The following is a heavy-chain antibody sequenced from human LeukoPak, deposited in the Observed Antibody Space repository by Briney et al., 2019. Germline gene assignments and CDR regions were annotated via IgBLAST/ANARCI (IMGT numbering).Heavy chain of an antibody. CDR2: IKQDGSEK. J-gene: IGHJ4*02. Sequence: PGGSLRLSCAASGFTFSSYWMSWVRQAPGKGLEWVANIKQDGSEKYYVDSVKGRFTISRDNAKNSLYLQMNSLRAEDTAVYYCARDGGYCSGGSCYSYYFDYWGQGTLVTVSS. D-gene: IGHD2-15*01. CDR3: ARDGGYCSGGSCYSYYFDY. V-gene: IGHV3-7*01. CDR1: GFTFSSYW.